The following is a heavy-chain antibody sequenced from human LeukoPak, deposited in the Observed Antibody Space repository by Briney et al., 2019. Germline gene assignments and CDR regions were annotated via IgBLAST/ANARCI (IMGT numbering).Heavy chain of an antibody. J-gene: IGHJ3*02. CDR2: IYYSGST. Sequence: SETLSLTCAVYGGSFSGYYWSWIRQPPGKGLEWIGSIYYSGSTYYNPSLKSRVTISVDTSKNQFSLKLSSVTAADTAVYYCARHGRYYYDSSGYLILDAFDIWGQGTMVTVSS. CDR1: GGSFSGYY. D-gene: IGHD3-22*01. CDR3: ARHGRYYYDSSGYLILDAFDI. V-gene: IGHV4-34*01.